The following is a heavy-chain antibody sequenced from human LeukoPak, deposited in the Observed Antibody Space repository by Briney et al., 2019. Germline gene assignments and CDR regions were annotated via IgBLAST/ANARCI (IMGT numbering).Heavy chain of an antibody. D-gene: IGHD6-13*01. V-gene: IGHV5-51*01. J-gene: IGHJ6*02. Sequence: GESLKISCEGSGYSFTTYWIGWVRQMPGKGLEWMGIIYPGDSDTRYSPSFQGQVTISADKSISTAYLQWSSLKASDTAMYYCARLTEQQLVHYGMDVWGQGTTVTVSS. CDR2: IYPGDSDT. CDR3: ARLTEQQLVHYGMDV. CDR1: GYSFTTYW.